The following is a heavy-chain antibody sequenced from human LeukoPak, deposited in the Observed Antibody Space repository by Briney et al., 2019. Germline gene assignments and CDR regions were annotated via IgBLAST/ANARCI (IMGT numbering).Heavy chain of an antibody. D-gene: IGHD3-10*01. CDR1: GYTFTSYA. J-gene: IGHJ6*02. CDR3: ARDRNEHVLLWFGESQLYYYYYGMDV. Sequence: ASVKVSCKASGYTFTSYAMNWVRQAPGQGLEWMGWINTNTGNPTYAQGFTGRFVFSLDTSVSTAYLQISSLKAEDTAVYYCARDRNEHVLLWFGESQLYYYYYGMDVWGQGTTVTVSS. CDR2: INTNTGNP. V-gene: IGHV7-4-1*02.